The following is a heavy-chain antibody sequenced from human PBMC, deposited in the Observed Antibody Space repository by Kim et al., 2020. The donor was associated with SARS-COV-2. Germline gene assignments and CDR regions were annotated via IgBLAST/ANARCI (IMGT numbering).Heavy chain of an antibody. CDR2: ISYDGSNK. CDR1: GFTFSSYG. CDR3: AKESLSSSWSVLGMDV. V-gene: IGHV3-30*18. D-gene: IGHD6-13*01. J-gene: IGHJ6*02. Sequence: GGSLRLSCAASGFTFSSYGMHWVRQAPGKGLEWVAVISYDGSNKYYADSVKGRFTISRDNSKNTLYLQMNSLRAEDTAVYYCAKESLSSSWSVLGMDVWGQGTTVTVSS.